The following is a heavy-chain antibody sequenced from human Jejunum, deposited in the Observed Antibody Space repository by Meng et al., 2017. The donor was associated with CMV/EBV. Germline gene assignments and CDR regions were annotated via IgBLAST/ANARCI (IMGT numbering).Heavy chain of an antibody. Sequence: LSCAASGFTFSSYDMSWVRQAPGKGLEWVSAISGSGGSTYYADSVKGRFTISRDNAKNTLYLQMNSLRAEDTAVYYCARHSGSYKNDYWGQGTLVTVSS. CDR1: GFTFSSYD. V-gene: IGHV3-23*01. J-gene: IGHJ4*02. D-gene: IGHD1-26*01. CDR2: ISGSGGST. CDR3: ARHSGSYKNDY.